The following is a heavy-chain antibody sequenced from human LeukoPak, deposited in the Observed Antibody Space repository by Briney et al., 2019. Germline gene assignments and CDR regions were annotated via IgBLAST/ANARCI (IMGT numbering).Heavy chain of an antibody. D-gene: IGHD3-10*01. CDR2: IYSGGSTI. V-gene: IGHV3-11*01. J-gene: IGHJ6*03. Sequence: PGGSLRLSCAASGFTFSDYHMSWIRQAPGKGLEWVSYIYSGGSTIYYADSVKGRFTISRDNAKNSLYLQMNSLRAEDTAVYYWARVGVGSGLGYYYYMDVWSKGITVTLYS. CDR3: ARVGVGSGLGYYYYMDV. CDR1: GFTFSDYH.